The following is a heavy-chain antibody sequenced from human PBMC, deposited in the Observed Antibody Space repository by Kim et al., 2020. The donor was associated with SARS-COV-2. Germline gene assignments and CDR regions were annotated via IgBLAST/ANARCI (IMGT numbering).Heavy chain of an antibody. D-gene: IGHD4-17*01. CDR3: AREGTTVTTRSAFDI. V-gene: IGHV3-48*03. J-gene: IGHJ3*02. CDR1: GFTFSSYE. Sequence: GGSLRLSCAASGFTFSSYEMNWVRQAPGKGLEWVSYISSSGSTIYYADSVKGRFTISRDNAKNSLYLQMNSLRAEDTAVYYCAREGTTVTTRSAFDIWGQGTMVTVSS. CDR2: ISSSGSTI.